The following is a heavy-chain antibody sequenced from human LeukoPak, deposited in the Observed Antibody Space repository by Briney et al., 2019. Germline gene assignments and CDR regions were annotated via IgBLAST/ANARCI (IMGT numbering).Heavy chain of an antibody. V-gene: IGHV4-34*01. D-gene: IGHD3-3*01. J-gene: IGHJ5*02. Sequence: SETLSLTCAVYGGSFSGYYWSWIRQPPGKGLEWIGEINHSGSTNYNPSLKSRVTISVDTSKNQFSLKLSSVTAADTAVYYCARGRITIFGADNWFDPWGQGTRVTVSS. CDR2: INHSGST. CDR1: GGSFSGYY. CDR3: ARGRITIFGADNWFDP.